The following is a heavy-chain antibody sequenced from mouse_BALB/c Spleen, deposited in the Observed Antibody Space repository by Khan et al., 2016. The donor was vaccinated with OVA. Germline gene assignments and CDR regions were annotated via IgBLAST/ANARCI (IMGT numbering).Heavy chain of an antibody. Sequence: QIQLVQSGPELKKPGETVKISCTASGHTFTKFGMNWVKQAPGQGLKWMGWINTYTGEPTYADDFNGRFAFSLETSASTAYLQINNLKNEDTATYFCARPPYFSYVLDNWGQGTSVTVSS. CDR2: INTYTGEP. CDR1: GHTFTKFG. J-gene: IGHJ4*01. V-gene: IGHV9-3-1*01. D-gene: IGHD2-10*01. CDR3: ARPPYFSYVLDN.